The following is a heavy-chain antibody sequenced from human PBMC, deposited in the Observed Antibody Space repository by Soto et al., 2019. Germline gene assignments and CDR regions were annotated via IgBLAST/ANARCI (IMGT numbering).Heavy chain of an antibody. CDR3: ARDRTADDFWSGSTSRYYYYGMDV. Sequence: GGSLRLSCAASGLTFSSYGMHWVRQAPGKGLEWVAVIWYDGSNKYYADSVKGRFTISRDNSKNTLYLQMNSLRAEDTAVYYCARDRTADDFWSGSTSRYYYYGMDVWGQGTTVTVSS. V-gene: IGHV3-33*01. D-gene: IGHD3-3*01. CDR1: GLTFSSYG. CDR2: IWYDGSNK. J-gene: IGHJ6*02.